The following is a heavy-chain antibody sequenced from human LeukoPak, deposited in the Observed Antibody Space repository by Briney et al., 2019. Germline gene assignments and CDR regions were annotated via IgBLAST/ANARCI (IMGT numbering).Heavy chain of an antibody. CDR2: FSQSGKT. CDR3: ARGLWWEMIAYMDV. Sequence: SETLSLTCAVYGESFSGYDWNWVRQPPGKGLEWVGEFSQSGKTNYNSSLKSRVTILVDKSKSQFPLKLTSVTAADTAVYFCARGLWWEMIAYMDVWGKGTTVTVS. V-gene: IGHV4-34*01. CDR1: GESFSGYD. D-gene: IGHD2-21*01. J-gene: IGHJ6*03.